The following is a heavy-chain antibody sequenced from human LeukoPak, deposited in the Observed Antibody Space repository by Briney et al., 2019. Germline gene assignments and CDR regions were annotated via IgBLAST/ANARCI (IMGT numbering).Heavy chain of an antibody. J-gene: IGHJ3*02. D-gene: IGHD1-26*01. CDR3: ARVLLGGSRDAFDI. CDR2: INWNGGST. CDR1: GFTFDDYG. Sequence: PGGSLRLSCAASGFTFDDYGMSWVRQAPGKGLEWVSGINWNGGSTGYADSVKGRFTISRDNAKNSLYLQMNSLRAEGTALYYCARVLLGGSRDAFDIWGQGTMVTVSS. V-gene: IGHV3-20*04.